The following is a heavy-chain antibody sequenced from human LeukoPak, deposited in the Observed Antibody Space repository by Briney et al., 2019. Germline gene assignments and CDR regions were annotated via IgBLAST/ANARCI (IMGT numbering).Heavy chain of an antibody. CDR1: GGSISSSSYY. V-gene: IGHV4-39*07. D-gene: IGHD2/OR15-2a*01. CDR3: ARYYRPAYYFGY. J-gene: IGHJ4*02. CDR2: IFYSGST. Sequence: PSETLSLTCTVSGGSISSSSYYWGWIRQPPGKGLEWIGSIFYSGSTYYNPSLKSRVTISVDTSKNQFSLRLSSVTAADTAVYYCARYYRPAYYFGYWGQGTLVTVSS.